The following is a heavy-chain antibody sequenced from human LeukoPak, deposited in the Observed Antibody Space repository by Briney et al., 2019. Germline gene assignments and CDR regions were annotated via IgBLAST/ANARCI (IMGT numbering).Heavy chain of an antibody. CDR1: GLTFSNYA. D-gene: IGHD5-18*01. CDR3: AGRPTGYSSGYIH. Sequence: GGSLRLSCVASGLTFSNYAVSWVRQAPEKGLDWVSVISGSAHKIRYADSVKGRFTISRDNSENIVYLQMNNLRVEDTAVYYCAGRPTGYSSGYIHWGQGTLVTVSS. CDR2: ISGSAHKI. J-gene: IGHJ4*02. V-gene: IGHV3-23*01.